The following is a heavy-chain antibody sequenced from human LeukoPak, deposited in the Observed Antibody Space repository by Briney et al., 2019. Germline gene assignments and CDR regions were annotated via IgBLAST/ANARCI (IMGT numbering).Heavy chain of an antibody. J-gene: IGHJ4*02. V-gene: IGHV3-21*01. D-gene: IGHD3-9*01. CDR2: ISSSSSNI. Sequence: GGSLRLSCAASGFTFSSYSMSWVRQAPGRGLEWVSSISSSSSNIYYADSVKGRFTISRDNAKTSLYLQMNSLRAEDTAVYYCARAYDILTGYSSNSHFDYWGQGTLVTVSS. CDR3: ARAYDILTGYSSNSHFDY. CDR1: GFTFSSYS.